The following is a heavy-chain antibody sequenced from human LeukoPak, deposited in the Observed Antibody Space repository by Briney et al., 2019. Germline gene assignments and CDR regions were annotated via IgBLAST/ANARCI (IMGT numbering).Heavy chain of an antibody. J-gene: IGHJ4*02. Sequence: SETLSLTCAVYGGSFSGYYWSWIRQPPGKGLEWIGEINHSGSTNYNPSLKSRVTISVDTSKNQFSLKLSSVTAADTAVYYCARGGWTGYSSGWYSRWGQGTLVTVSS. V-gene: IGHV4-34*01. CDR1: GGSFSGYY. D-gene: IGHD6-19*01. CDR3: ARGGWTGYSSGWYSR. CDR2: INHSGST.